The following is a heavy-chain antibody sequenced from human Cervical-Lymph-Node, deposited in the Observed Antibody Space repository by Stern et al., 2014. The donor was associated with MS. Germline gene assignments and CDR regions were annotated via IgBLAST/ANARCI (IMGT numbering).Heavy chain of an antibody. J-gene: IGHJ4*02. CDR2: IFPIFATV. CDR1: EGTFSTNS. D-gene: IGHD5-12*01. CDR3: ARLGSGYEWASDY. V-gene: IGHV1-69*01. Sequence: VQLEESGPEVRKPGSSVKVSCKASEGTFSTNSISWVRQAPGQGLEWMGRIFPIFATVDYAQNFKGRVTITADDSTGTAYMELTSLRSEDTAVYYCARLGSGYEWASDYWGQGTLVTVSS.